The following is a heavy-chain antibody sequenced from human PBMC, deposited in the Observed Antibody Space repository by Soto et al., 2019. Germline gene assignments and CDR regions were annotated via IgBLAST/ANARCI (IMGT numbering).Heavy chain of an antibody. CDR3: ARFEYSSSSGGSYYYGMDV. Sequence: GESLKISCKGSGYSFTSYWISWVRQMPGKGLEWMGRIDPSDSYTNYSPSFQGHVTISADRSISTAYLQWSSLKASDTAMYYCARFEYSSSSGGSYYYGMDVWGQGTTVTVSS. J-gene: IGHJ6*02. V-gene: IGHV5-10-1*01. CDR2: IDPSDSYT. D-gene: IGHD6-6*01. CDR1: GYSFTSYW.